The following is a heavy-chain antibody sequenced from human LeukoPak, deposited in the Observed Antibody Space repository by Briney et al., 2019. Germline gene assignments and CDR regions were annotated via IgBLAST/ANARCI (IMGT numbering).Heavy chain of an antibody. CDR3: ARAFAARGTGWYTGFDS. J-gene: IGHJ4*02. CDR2: ISSSGSII. V-gene: IGHV3-48*03. CDR1: GFTFSRYE. Sequence: GGSLRLSCAASGFTFSRYEVNWVREGPGKGLEWVSYISSSGSIIYYADSVKGRFTISRDNAKNSLYLQMNSLRAEDTAVYYCARAFAARGTGWYTGFDSWGQGTLVTVSS. D-gene: IGHD6-19*01.